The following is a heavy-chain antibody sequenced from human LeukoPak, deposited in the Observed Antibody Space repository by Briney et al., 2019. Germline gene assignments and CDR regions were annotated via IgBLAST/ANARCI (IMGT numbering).Heavy chain of an antibody. CDR1: GYSISSGYY. Sequence: PSETLSLTCTVSGYSISSGYYWGWIRQPPGKGLEWIGSIYHSGSTYYNPSLKSRVTMSVDTSENQFSLKLSSVTAADTAVYYCARDKRVAVAGTYIYYYYMDVWGNGTTVTISS. V-gene: IGHV4-38-2*02. CDR3: ARDKRVAVAGTYIYYYYMDV. D-gene: IGHD6-19*01. J-gene: IGHJ6*03. CDR2: IYHSGST.